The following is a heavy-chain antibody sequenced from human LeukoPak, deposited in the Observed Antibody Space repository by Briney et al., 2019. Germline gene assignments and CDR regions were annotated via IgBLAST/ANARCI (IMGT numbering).Heavy chain of an antibody. D-gene: IGHD3-10*01. CDR1: GFTFSDYY. V-gene: IGHV3-11*03. CDR2: INSRSSYT. J-gene: IGHJ1*01. Sequence: PGGSLRLSCAASGFTFSDYYMSWIRQAPGKGLEWVSYINSRSSYTKYVDSVKGRFTISRENAKNSLYLQMKSLSAEDTAVYYCARIWFGERTGGEYFQHWGQGTLVSLST. CDR3: ARIWFGERTGGEYFQH.